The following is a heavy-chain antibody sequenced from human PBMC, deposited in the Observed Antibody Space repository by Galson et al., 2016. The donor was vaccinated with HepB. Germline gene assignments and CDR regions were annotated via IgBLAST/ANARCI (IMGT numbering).Heavy chain of an antibody. Sequence: SLRLSCAASGFTFSNYAMSWVRQAPGKGLEWVSTISGSGGNTYYPDSVKGRFTISRDNSKNTLYLQMNSLRAEDTAVYYCAKMELSSSFDYWGQGTLVTGSS. V-gene: IGHV3-23*01. CDR1: GFTFSNYA. D-gene: IGHD1-7*01. CDR3: AKMELSSSFDY. CDR2: ISGSGGNT. J-gene: IGHJ4*02.